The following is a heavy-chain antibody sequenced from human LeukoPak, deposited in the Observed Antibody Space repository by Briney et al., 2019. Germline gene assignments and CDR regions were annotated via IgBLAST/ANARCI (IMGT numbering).Heavy chain of an antibody. Sequence: SETLSLTCAVYGGSFSGYYWSWIRQPPGKGLEWIGYIYYSGSTYYNPSLKSRVTISVDTSKNQFSLKLSSVTAADTAVYYCARGGPDTAMVQGVVGYWGQGTLVTVSS. J-gene: IGHJ4*02. D-gene: IGHD5-18*01. CDR2: IYYSGST. CDR1: GGSFSGYY. CDR3: ARGGPDTAMVQGVVGY. V-gene: IGHV4-30-4*08.